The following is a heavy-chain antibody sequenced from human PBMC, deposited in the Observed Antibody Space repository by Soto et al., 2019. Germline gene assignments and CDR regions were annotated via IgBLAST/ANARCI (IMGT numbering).Heavy chain of an antibody. CDR2: IYYSGSI. CDR1: GGSISSGGYY. CDR3: ARGGISHWAYFYYMDF. V-gene: IGHV4-31*03. Sequence: PSETLSLTCTVSGGSISSGGYYWSWIRQHPGKGLEWIGYIYYSGSINYNPSLKSRVTMSVDTSKNQFSLTLNSVTAADTATFYCARGGISHWAYFYYMDFWDRGTTVTVSS. D-gene: IGHD2-21*01. J-gene: IGHJ6*03.